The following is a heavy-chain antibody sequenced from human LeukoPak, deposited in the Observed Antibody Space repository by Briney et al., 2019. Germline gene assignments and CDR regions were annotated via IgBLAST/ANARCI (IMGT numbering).Heavy chain of an antibody. CDR2: IIPILGIA. CDR1: GGTFSSYA. V-gene: IGHV1-69*04. J-gene: IGHJ4*02. D-gene: IGHD2-2*01. CDR3: AGSSTRDLDY. Sequence: GASVKVSCKASGGTFSSYAISWVRQAPGQGLEWMGRIIPILGIANYAQKLQGRVTITADKSTSTAYMELSSLRSEDTAVYYCAGSSTRDLDYWGQGTLVTVSS.